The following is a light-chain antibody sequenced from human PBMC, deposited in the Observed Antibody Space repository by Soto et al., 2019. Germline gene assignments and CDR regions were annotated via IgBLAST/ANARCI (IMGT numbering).Light chain of an antibody. CDR3: SSHTSGSTRV. Sequence: QSVLTQPASVSGSPGQSIAISCTGTFSDVGGYDYVSWYQQHPDKAPKLMIYEVTKRPSGVSNRFSGSKSGNTASLTISGLQPEDEAGYYCSSHTSGSTRVFGSGTKVTV. CDR2: EVT. J-gene: IGLJ1*01. CDR1: FSDVGGYDY. V-gene: IGLV2-14*01.